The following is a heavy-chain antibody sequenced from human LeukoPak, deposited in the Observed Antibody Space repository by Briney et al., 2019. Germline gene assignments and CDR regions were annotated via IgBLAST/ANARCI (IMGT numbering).Heavy chain of an antibody. J-gene: IGHJ4*02. V-gene: IGHV4-4*02. Sequence: PSGTLSLTCAVSGGSISSSNWWSWVRQPPGKGLEWIGEIYHSGSTNYNPSLKSRVTISVDKSKNQFSLKLSSVTAADTAVYYCAIGYSSSWSPFDYWGQGTLVTVSS. CDR1: GGSISSSNW. D-gene: IGHD6-13*01. CDR3: AIGYSSSWSPFDY. CDR2: IYHSGST.